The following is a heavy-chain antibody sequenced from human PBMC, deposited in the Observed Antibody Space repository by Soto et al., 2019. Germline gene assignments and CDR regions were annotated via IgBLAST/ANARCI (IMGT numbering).Heavy chain of an antibody. J-gene: IGHJ3*02. CDR1: GGTFSSYA. V-gene: IGHV1-69*13. Sequence: GASVKVSCKASGGTFSSYAISWVRQAPGQGLEWMGGIIPIFGTANYAQKFQGRVTITADESTSTAYMELSSLRSEDTAVYYCAREGRGNITMVRGVIIGSFDIWGQGTMVTVSS. CDR3: AREGRGNITMVRGVIIGSFDI. D-gene: IGHD3-10*01. CDR2: IIPIFGTA.